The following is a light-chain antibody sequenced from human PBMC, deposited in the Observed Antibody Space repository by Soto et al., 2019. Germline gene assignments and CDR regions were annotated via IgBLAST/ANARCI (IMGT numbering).Light chain of an antibody. J-gene: IGLJ1*01. V-gene: IGLV2-11*01. CDR1: SSDVGGYNY. CDR2: DVN. CDR3: CSYAGTYTYV. Sequence: QSALTQPRSVSGSPGQSVTISCTGTSSDVGGYNYVSWYQQHPGKAPKLMISDVNKRPSGVPDRFSGSKSGNTASLTISGLQAEDEADYYCCSYAGTYTYVFGTGTQLTVL.